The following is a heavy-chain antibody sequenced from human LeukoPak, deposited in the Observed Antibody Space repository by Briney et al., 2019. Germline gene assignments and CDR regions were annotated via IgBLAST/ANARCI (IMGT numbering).Heavy chain of an antibody. CDR2: IYYSGST. J-gene: IGHJ4*02. Sequence: SETLSLTCAVYGGSFSSYYWGWIRQPPGKGLEWIGSIYYSGSTYYNPSLKSRVTISVDTSKNQSSLKLSSVTAADTAVYYCARELEEMATISPGYDYWGQGTLVTVSS. D-gene: IGHD5-24*01. CDR3: ARELEEMATISPGYDY. V-gene: IGHV4-39*02. CDR1: GGSFSSYY.